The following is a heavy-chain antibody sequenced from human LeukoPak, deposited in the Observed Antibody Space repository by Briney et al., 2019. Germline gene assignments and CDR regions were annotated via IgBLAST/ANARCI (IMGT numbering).Heavy chain of an antibody. V-gene: IGHV4-39*01. CDR3: ARLVSPVARTLIDY. D-gene: IGHD1-14*01. CDR1: GGSISRNTYN. CDR2: IYYTGTT. Sequence: SETLSPTCVVSGGSISRNTYNWGWIRQPPGKGLEWVGHIYYTGTTSYNPSLRSRVTISVDTSKSQFSLKLNSVTATDTAVYFCARLVSPVARTLIDYWGQGTLVTVSS. J-gene: IGHJ4*02.